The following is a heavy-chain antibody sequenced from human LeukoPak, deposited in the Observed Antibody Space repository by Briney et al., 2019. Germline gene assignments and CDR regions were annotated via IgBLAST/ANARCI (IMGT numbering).Heavy chain of an antibody. Sequence: GGSLRLSCEASGFRFGGFWMNWVRQAPGKGPERVANINQDGSEKLYVDSVKGRFTISRDNAKNSLYLQMNSLRVEDTAEYYCTRDVREAYDIWGHGTMVTVSS. CDR1: GFRFGGFW. D-gene: IGHD3-16*01. V-gene: IGHV3-7*01. CDR2: INQDGSEK. J-gene: IGHJ3*02. CDR3: TRDVREAYDI.